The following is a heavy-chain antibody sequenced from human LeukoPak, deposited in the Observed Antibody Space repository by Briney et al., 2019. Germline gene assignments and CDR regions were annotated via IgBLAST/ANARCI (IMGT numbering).Heavy chain of an antibody. CDR1: GGSISSSSYY. D-gene: IGHD3-3*01. CDR2: IYYSGST. V-gene: IGHV4-39*07. Sequence: SETLSLTCTVSGGSISSSSYYWGWIRQPPGKGLEWIGSIYYSGSTYYNPSLMSRVTISVDTSKNQFSLKLSSVTAADTAVYYCARVGPLRFLEWLTDYYYYMDVWGKGTTVTVSS. J-gene: IGHJ6*03. CDR3: ARVGPLRFLEWLTDYYYYMDV.